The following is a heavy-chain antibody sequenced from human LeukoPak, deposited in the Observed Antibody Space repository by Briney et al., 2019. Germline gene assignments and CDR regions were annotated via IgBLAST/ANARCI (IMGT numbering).Heavy chain of an antibody. Sequence: SETLSLTCTVSGGSISSYYWSWIRQPPGKGPEWIGYIYYSGSTNYNPSLKSRVTISVDTSKNQFSLKLSSVTAADTAVYYCAREGYYYDSSGFRNYAFDIWGQGTMVTVSS. CDR2: IYYSGST. V-gene: IGHV4-59*01. D-gene: IGHD3-22*01. CDR1: GGSISSYY. J-gene: IGHJ3*02. CDR3: AREGYYYDSSGFRNYAFDI.